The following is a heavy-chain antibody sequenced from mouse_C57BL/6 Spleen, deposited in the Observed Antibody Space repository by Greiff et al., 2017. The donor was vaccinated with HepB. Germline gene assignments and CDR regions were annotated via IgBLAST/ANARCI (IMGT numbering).Heavy chain of an antibody. V-gene: IGHV1-26*01. CDR2: INPNNGGT. CDR3: ARSGDGYGYAMDY. J-gene: IGHJ4*01. D-gene: IGHD2-2*01. CDR1: GYTFTDYY. Sequence: EVQLQQSGPELVKPGASVKISCKASGYTFTDYYMNWVKQSHGKSLEWIGDINPNNGGTSYNQKFKGKATLTVDKSSSTAYMELRSLTSEDSAVYYCARSGDGYGYAMDYWGQGTSVTVSS.